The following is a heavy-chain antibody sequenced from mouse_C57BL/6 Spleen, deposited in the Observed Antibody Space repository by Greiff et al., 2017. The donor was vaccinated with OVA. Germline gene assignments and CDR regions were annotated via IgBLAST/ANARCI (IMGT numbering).Heavy chain of an antibody. CDR3: TTGYGSSYGWYFDV. D-gene: IGHD1-1*01. CDR2: IDPENGDT. Sequence: VQLQQSGAELVRPGASVKLSCTASGFNIKDDYMHWVKQRPEQGLEWIGWIDPENGDTEYASKFQGKATITADTSSNTAYLQLSSLTSEDTAVYYCTTGYGSSYGWYFDVWGTGTTVTVSS. CDR1: GFNIKDDY. V-gene: IGHV14-4*01. J-gene: IGHJ1*03.